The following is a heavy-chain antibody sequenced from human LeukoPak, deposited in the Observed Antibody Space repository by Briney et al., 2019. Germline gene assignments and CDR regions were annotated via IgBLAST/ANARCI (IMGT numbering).Heavy chain of an antibody. Sequence: PSETLSLTCTVSGGSISSDYWSWIRQPPGKGLEWIGYIYYSGSTNYNPSLKSRVTISVDTSKNQFSLKLSSVTAADTAVYYCARTHIVVVTAARLFDIWGQGTMVTVSS. CDR1: GGSISSDY. V-gene: IGHV4-59*08. D-gene: IGHD2-21*02. CDR2: IYYSGST. J-gene: IGHJ3*02. CDR3: ARTHIVVVTAARLFDI.